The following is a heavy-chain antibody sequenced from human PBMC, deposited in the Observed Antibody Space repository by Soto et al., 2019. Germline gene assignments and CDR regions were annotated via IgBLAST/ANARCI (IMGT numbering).Heavy chain of an antibody. V-gene: IGHV4-39*01. CDR3: ARHXRDRSWPGS. J-gene: IGHJ5*02. CDR2: IYYTGST. Sequence: QLQLQESGPGLVXXSXXXSLTCTVXXXSIXXSSYYWVWIRQPPGKGLEWIGTIYYTGSTYYNSSLKSRVTMSVDTSKNQFSLKVNSVTAADTAVYYCARHXRDRSWPGSWGQGTPVTVSS. CDR1: XXSIXXSSYY. D-gene: IGHD5-12*01.